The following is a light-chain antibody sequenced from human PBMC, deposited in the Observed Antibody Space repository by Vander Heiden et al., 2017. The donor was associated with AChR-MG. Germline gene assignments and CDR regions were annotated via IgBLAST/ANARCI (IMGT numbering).Light chain of an antibody. J-gene: IGKJ2*01. CDR1: QGITNN. V-gene: IGKV1-33*01. CDR2: DAS. Sequence: DIQMTQSPSSLSASVGDRVTITCQASQGITNNLNWYQQKPGKAPKLLIYDASNVETGVPSRFSGSGSGTDFTFTISSLQPEDITTYYCQQYDNLPSYTFGQGTKLEIK. CDR3: QQYDNLPSYT.